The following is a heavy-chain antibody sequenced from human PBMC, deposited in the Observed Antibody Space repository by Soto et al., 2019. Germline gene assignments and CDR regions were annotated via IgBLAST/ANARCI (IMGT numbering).Heavy chain of an antibody. J-gene: IGHJ6*04. CDR3: ARRLPTTSHCSGGSCHPDV. V-gene: IGHV4-39*01. Sequence: SETLSLTCTVSGGSISSSSYYWGWIRQPPGKGLEWIGSIYYSGSTYYNPSLKSRVTISVDTFQNQFSLKLSSVTAADTAVYYRARRLPTTSHCSGGSCHPDVWGKGTTVTVSS. CDR1: GGSISSSSYY. CDR2: IYYSGST. D-gene: IGHD2-15*01.